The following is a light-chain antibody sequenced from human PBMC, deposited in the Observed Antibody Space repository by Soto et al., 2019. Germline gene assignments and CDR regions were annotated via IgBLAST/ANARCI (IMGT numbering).Light chain of an antibody. V-gene: IGKV3-15*01. J-gene: IGKJ4*01. Sequence: EIVMTQSPATLSVSPGERATLSCRASQSVSSDLAWYEQKPGQAPRLLIYGASTRATGIPARFSGSGSGTEFTLTISSLQCEDFAVYYCQQYNDWPLTFGGGTKVEIK. CDR3: QQYNDWPLT. CDR1: QSVSSD. CDR2: GAS.